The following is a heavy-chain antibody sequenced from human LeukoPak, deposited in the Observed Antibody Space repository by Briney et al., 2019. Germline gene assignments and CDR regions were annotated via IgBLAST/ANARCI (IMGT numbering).Heavy chain of an antibody. CDR2: INQDGSEG. D-gene: IGHD1-26*01. CDR1: GFGFRYHW. Sequence: GGSLRLSCAATGFGFRYHWMSWVRHVAGKGLEWVANINQDGSEGDYVDSVKGRFTISRDNAKSSLFLQMNSLGAEDTAVYYCARVSGAYYPVDYWGQGTVVIVSS. J-gene: IGHJ4*02. CDR3: ARVSGAYYPVDY. V-gene: IGHV3-7*01.